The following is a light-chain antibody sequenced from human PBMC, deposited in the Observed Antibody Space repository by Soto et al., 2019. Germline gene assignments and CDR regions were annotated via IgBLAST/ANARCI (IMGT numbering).Light chain of an antibody. J-gene: IGKJ4*01. Sequence: EIVLTQSPGTLSLSPGERATLSCRASQSVSSSSLAWYQQKPGQAPRLLIYGASSRATGIPARFSGSGSGTDFTLTISRQDPEDFAVYYCQQYGRSSLTFGGGTKVEIK. CDR3: QQYGRSSLT. CDR1: QSVSSSS. V-gene: IGKV3-20*01. CDR2: GAS.